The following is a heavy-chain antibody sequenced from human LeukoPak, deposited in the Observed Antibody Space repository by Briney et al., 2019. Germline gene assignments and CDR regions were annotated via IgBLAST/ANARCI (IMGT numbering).Heavy chain of an antibody. CDR1: GFTFSSYS. V-gene: IGHV3-48*01. CDR2: VTSSSSTI. D-gene: IGHD3-10*01. J-gene: IGHJ4*02. Sequence: GGSLRLSCAASGFTFSSYSMNWVRQAPGKGLEWVSYVTSSSSTIYYADSVKGRFTISRDNAKNSLYLQMNSLRAEDTALYYCAKSPYYSMDYYFDYWGQGTLVTVSS. CDR3: AKSPYYSMDYYFDY.